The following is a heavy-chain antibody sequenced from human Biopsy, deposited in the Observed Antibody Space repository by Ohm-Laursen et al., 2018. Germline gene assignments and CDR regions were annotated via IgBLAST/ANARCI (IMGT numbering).Heavy chain of an antibody. CDR3: ARPPWGHAYGYYNGMDV. CDR1: GFTFRDYY. CDR2: ITNSGGTV. J-gene: IGHJ6*02. D-gene: IGHD3-10*01. V-gene: IGHV3-11*01. Sequence: SLRLSCSASGFTFRDYYMIWIRQPPGKGLAWVSYITNSGGTVYYEDSVKGRFTVSRDNAKNSLYLQMDRLSAEDTAVYYCARPPWGHAYGYYNGMDVWGQGTTVIVSS.